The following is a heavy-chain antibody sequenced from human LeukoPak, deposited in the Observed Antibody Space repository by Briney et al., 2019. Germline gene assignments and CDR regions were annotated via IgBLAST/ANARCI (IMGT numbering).Heavy chain of an antibody. D-gene: IGHD2/OR15-2a*01. CDR1: GGSISSGGYY. Sequence: PSETLSLTCTVSGGSISSGGYYWRWIRQPPGKGLEWIGYIYHSGSTYYNPSLKSRVAISVDRSKNQFSLKLSSVTAADTAVYYCASFLSGNLDYWGQGTLVTVSS. CDR2: IYHSGST. J-gene: IGHJ4*02. V-gene: IGHV4-30-2*01. CDR3: ASFLSGNLDY.